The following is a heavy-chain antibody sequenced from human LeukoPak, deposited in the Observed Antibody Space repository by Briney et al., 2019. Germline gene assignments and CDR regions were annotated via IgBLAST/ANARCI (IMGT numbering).Heavy chain of an antibody. CDR3: ARDIQANGYDSGWLDY. CDR1: GYIYTENY. J-gene: IGHJ4*02. Sequence: ASQKVSCKSSGYIYTENYIYWLRQAAGQWLEWMGYLNPNSGATNYAVNFQGRVTMTRDTSISTAYMDLTWLTYDDTAMYYCARDIQANGYDSGWLDYWGQGTLVTVSS. CDR2: LNPNSGAT. D-gene: IGHD5-12*01. V-gene: IGHV1-2*02.